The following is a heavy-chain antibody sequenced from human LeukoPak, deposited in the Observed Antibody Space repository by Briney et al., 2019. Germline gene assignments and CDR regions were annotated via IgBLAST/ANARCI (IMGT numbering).Heavy chain of an antibody. V-gene: IGHV1-69*04. CDR2: IIPILGIA. CDR3: ATDRTIVVAPAAIPDYYYGMDV. D-gene: IGHD2-2*01. CDR1: GGTFSSYA. Sequence: ASVKVSCKASGGTFSSYAISWVRQAPGQGLEWMGRIIPILGIANYAQKFQGRVTITADKSTSTAYMELSSLRSEDTAVYYCATDRTIVVAPAAIPDYYYGMDVWGQGTTVTVSS. J-gene: IGHJ6*02.